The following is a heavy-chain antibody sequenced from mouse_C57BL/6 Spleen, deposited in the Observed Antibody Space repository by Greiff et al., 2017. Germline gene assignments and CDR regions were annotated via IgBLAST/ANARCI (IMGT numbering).Heavy chain of an antibody. Sequence: EVQLQQSGGGLVKPGGSLKLSCAASGFTFSDYGMHWVRQAPEKGLEWVAYISSGSSTIYYADTVKGRFTISRDNAKNTLFLQMTSLRSEDTAMYYCARTTVVATGYYYAMDYWGQGTSVTVSS. J-gene: IGHJ4*01. CDR2: ISSGSSTI. V-gene: IGHV5-17*01. CDR3: ARTTVVATGYYYAMDY. CDR1: GFTFSDYG. D-gene: IGHD1-1*01.